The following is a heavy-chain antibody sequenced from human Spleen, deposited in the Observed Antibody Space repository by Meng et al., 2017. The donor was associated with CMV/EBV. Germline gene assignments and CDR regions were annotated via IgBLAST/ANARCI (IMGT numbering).Heavy chain of an antibody. CDR2: IRYDGSNK. CDR3: ANGPAVIGIVGASDY. CDR1: GFTFSSYG. D-gene: IGHD1-26*01. J-gene: IGHJ4*02. V-gene: IGHV3-30*02. Sequence: GGSLRLSCAASGFTFSSYGMHWVRQAPGKGLEWVAFIRYDGSNKYYADSVKGRFTISRDNSKNTLYLQMNSLRAEDTAVYYCANGPAVIGIVGASDYWGQGTLVTVSS.